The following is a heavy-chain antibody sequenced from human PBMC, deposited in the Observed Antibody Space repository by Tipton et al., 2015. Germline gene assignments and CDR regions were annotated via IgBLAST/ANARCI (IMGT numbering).Heavy chain of an antibody. CDR2: IYHSGST. D-gene: IGHD2-2*01. CDR3: ARGPARIGSGYADY. J-gene: IGHJ4*02. Sequence: TLSLTCAASGGSISTENWWSWVRQPPGKGLEWIGEIYHSGSTNSNPSLKSRITMSVDKSKNQFSLKVRSVTAADTAVYYCARGPARIGSGYADYWGQGIPVTVSS. CDR1: GGSISTENW. V-gene: IGHV4-4*02.